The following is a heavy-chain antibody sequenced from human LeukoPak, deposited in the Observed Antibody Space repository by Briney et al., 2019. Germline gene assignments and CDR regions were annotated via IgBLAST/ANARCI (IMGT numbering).Heavy chain of an antibody. V-gene: IGHV4-59*08. CDR2: IYYSGST. Sequence: SETLSLTCTVSGGSISSYYWSWIRQPPGKGLEWIGYIYYSGSTNYNPSLKSRVTISVDTSKNQFSLKLSSVTAADTAVYYCARRPSSSWYFYYGMDVWGQGITVTVS. D-gene: IGHD6-13*01. CDR3: ARRPSSSWYFYYGMDV. CDR1: GGSISSYY. J-gene: IGHJ6*02.